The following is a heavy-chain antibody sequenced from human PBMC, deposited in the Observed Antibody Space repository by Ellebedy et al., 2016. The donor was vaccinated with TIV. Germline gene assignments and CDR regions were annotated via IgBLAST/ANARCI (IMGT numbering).Heavy chain of an antibody. J-gene: IGHJ4*02. D-gene: IGHD6-19*01. CDR2: ISSSSSYI. Sequence: GESLKISXAASGFTFSTYGMNWVRQAPGKGLEWVSSISSSSSYIYYADSVKGRFTISRDNAKNSLYLQTNSLRAEDTAIYYCASAGGSGWYYNNYYFDYWGQGTLVTVSS. CDR1: GFTFSTYG. CDR3: ASAGGSGWYYNNYYFDY. V-gene: IGHV3-21*01.